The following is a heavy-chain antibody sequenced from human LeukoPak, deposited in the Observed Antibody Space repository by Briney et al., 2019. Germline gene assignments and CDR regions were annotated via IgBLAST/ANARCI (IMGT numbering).Heavy chain of an antibody. J-gene: IGHJ4*02. D-gene: IGHD2-2*01. CDR3: ARSYCSSTSCYASGYFDY. CDR1: GGSFSGYY. CDR2: IYYSGST. Sequence: PSETLSLTCAVYGGSFSGYYWSWIRQPPGKGLEWIASIYYSGSTYYNPSLKSRVTISVDTSKNQFSPRLNSVTAADTAVYYCARSYCSSTSCYASGYFDYWGQGTLVTVSS. V-gene: IGHV4-34*01.